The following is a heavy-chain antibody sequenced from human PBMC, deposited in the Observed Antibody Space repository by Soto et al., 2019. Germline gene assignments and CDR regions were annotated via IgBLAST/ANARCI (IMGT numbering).Heavy chain of an antibody. J-gene: IGHJ5*02. Sequence: SVKVSCKASGGTFSSYAISWVRQAPGQGLEWMGGIIPIFGTANYAQKFQGRVTITADESTSTAYMELSSLRSEDTAVYYCARKYYDILTGYYRVGLNWFDPWGQGTLVTVSS. CDR2: IIPIFGTA. CDR3: ARKYYDILTGYYRVGLNWFDP. CDR1: GGTFSSYA. D-gene: IGHD3-9*01. V-gene: IGHV1-69*13.